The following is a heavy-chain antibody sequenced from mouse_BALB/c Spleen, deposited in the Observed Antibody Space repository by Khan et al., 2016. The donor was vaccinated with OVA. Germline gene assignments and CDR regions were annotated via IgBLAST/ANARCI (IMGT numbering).Heavy chain of an antibody. D-gene: IGHD2-1*01. CDR1: GFNIEDYY. J-gene: IGHJ3*01. CDR3: ARRGYGNYWFAY. CDR2: IDPENGDT. Sequence: EVQLQESGAELVRPGALVKLSCKASGFNIEDYYMNWVKQRPEQGLEWIGWIDPENGDTIYDPKFQGKASITADTSSNTAYLQLSSLTSEDTAVYYGARRGYGNYWFAYWGQGTLVTVSA. V-gene: IGHV14-1*02.